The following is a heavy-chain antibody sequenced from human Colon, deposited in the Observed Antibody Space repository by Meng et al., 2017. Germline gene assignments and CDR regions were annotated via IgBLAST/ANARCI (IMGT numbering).Heavy chain of an antibody. CDR1: GVSMQSANW. CDR2: NYQSERN. V-gene: IGHV4-4*02. D-gene: IGHD1-14*01. J-gene: IGHJ4*02. CDR3: AKAAAYNLDI. Sequence: VQLEETGPGIVALSATRFLIFAGAGVSMQSANWGGWVGQPPGKGREWIGENYQSERNNYNPFLKSRVTITVDKSKNHLSLSLSSVTAADTALYYCAKAAAYNLDIWGQGTLVTVSS.